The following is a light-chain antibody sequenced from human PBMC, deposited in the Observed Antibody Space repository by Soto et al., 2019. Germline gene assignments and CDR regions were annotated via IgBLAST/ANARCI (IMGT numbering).Light chain of an antibody. J-gene: IGKJ5*01. CDR2: DAS. CDR3: QQRSSWPPT. Sequence: EMVLTQNPKTLSLAQGERATLSCRASKSVSSYLAWYQQRPGDAPRLLIYDASNRATGVPARFSGSGSGTDFTLTISSLEPEDFAVYYCQQRSSWPPTFGQGTRLEI. V-gene: IGKV3-11*01. CDR1: KSVSSY.